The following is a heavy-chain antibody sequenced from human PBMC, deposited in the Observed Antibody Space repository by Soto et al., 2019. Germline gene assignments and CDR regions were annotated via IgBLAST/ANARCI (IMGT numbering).Heavy chain of an antibody. D-gene: IGHD6-6*01. J-gene: IGHJ6*02. V-gene: IGHV5-51*01. CDR1: GYNFTTYW. Sequence: PGESLKISCKGSGYNFTTYWIGWVRQMPGKGLEWMGIIYPGDSNTRYSPSFQGQVTISADKSINIAYLQWNSLKASDTAMYYCARRSRSSMANTDVWGQGTTVTVSS. CDR3: ARRSRSSMANTDV. CDR2: IYPGDSNT.